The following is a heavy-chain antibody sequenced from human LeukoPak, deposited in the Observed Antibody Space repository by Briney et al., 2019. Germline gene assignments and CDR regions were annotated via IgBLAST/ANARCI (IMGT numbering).Heavy chain of an antibody. CDR3: AKDYCSSTSCYTDY. D-gene: IGHD2-2*02. J-gene: IGHJ4*02. CDR2: ISWNSGSI. Sequence: GGSLRLSCAASGFTFDNYAMHWVRQAPGKGLEWVAGISWNSGSIGYADSVKGRFTISRDNAKNSLYLQMNSLRAEDTALYFCAKDYCSSTSCYTDYWGQGTLVTVSS. V-gene: IGHV3-9*01. CDR1: GFTFDNYA.